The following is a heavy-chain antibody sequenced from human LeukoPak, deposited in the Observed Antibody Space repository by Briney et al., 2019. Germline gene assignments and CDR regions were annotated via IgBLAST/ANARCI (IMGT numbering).Heavy chain of an antibody. D-gene: IGHD4-17*01. CDR3: AKTYGDYGDAFDI. V-gene: IGHV1-46*01. Sequence: ASVKVSCKASGYTFTSYYMHWVRQAPGQGLEWMGIINPSGGSTSYAQKFQGRVTMTRDTSTSTVYMELSSLRSEDTAVYYCAKTYGDYGDAFDIWGQGTMVTVSS. CDR2: INPSGGST. J-gene: IGHJ3*02. CDR1: GYTFTSYY.